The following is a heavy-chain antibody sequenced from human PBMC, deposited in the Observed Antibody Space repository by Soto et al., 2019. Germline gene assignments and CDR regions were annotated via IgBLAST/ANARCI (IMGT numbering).Heavy chain of an antibody. D-gene: IGHD2-21*02. CDR3: METVTTSDS. J-gene: IGHJ4*02. Sequence: EVQLVESGGGLVQPGGSLKLSCAASGFSFSGSEMHWVRQASGRGLEWIARISTKVNNYATAYSASVEGRFTVSRDDSKNTAYLQMNSLITEDTAVYYGMETVTTSDSWGQGTLVTVSS. CDR1: GFSFSGSE. V-gene: IGHV3-73*01. CDR2: ISTKVNNYAT.